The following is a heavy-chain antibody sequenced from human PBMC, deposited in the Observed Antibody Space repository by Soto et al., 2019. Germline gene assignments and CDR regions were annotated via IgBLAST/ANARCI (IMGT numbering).Heavy chain of an antibody. CDR1: GYTFTGHH. J-gene: IGHJ4*02. CDR3: AISRYCSGGDCTTQSLYYFDY. Sequence: ASVKVSCKASGYTFTGHHIHWVRQAPGQGLEWMGWINPNTGGTNFAQKFQGRVTMTRDTSISTAHMELSRLRSDDTAVYYCAISRYCSGGDCTTQSLYYFDYWGQGTLVTVSP. D-gene: IGHD2-15*01. V-gene: IGHV1-2*02. CDR2: INPNTGGT.